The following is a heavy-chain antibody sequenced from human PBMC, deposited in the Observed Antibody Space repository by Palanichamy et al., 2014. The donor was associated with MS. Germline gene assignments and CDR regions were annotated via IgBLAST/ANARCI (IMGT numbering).Heavy chain of an antibody. CDR1: GFTFSSYS. D-gene: IGHD1-1*01. CDR3: VRDYDWNFDY. V-gene: IGHV3-48*04. Sequence: GQPGGSLRLSCAASGFTFSSYSMNWVRRAPGTGLEWLSYISGDSSIKHYADSVRGRFTISRDNAENSLFLLMNSLRVEDTAVYYCVRDYDWNFDYWGQGTLVTVSS. J-gene: IGHJ4*02. CDR2: ISGDSSIK.